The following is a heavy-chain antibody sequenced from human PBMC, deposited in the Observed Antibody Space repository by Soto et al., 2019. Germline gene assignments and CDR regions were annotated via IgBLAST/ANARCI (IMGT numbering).Heavy chain of an antibody. CDR3: ARFHKPSCGSYLYDACDS. CDR1: GYIFTSYG. CDR2: ISAYNGNT. J-gene: IGHJ3*02. V-gene: IGHV1-18*01. D-gene: IGHD3-16*02. Sequence: GASVKVSCKASGYIFTSYGISWVRQAPGQGLERMGWISAYNGNTNYAQKLQGRVTMTTDTSTSTAYMELRSLRSDDTAVYYCARFHKPSCGSYLYDACDSCGQGTRVTVS.